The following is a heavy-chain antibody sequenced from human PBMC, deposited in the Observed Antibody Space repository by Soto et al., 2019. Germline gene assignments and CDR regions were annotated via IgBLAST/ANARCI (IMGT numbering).Heavy chain of an antibody. CDR3: TTDPGGRYYDFWSGYLPGYYYYYGMDV. Sequence: QVQLVQSGAEVKKPGSSVKVSCKASGGTFSSYAISWVRQAPGQGLEWMGGIIPIFGTANYAQKFQGRVTITADKSTSTAYMELSSLRSEDTAVYYCTTDPGGRYYDFWSGYLPGYYYYYGMDVWGQGTTVTVSS. CDR2: IIPIFGTA. D-gene: IGHD3-3*01. J-gene: IGHJ6*02. CDR1: GGTFSSYA. V-gene: IGHV1-69*06.